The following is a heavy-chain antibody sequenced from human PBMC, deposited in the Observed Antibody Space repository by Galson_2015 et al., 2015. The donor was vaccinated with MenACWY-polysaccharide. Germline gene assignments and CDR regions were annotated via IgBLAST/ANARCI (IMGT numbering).Heavy chain of an antibody. D-gene: IGHD7-27*01. CDR1: GFTFSGSW. CDR2: IKKDGSEK. CDR3: ARGHLYLGL. J-gene: IGHJ6*02. V-gene: IGHV3-7*01. Sequence: SLRLSCAASGFTFSGSWMTWVRQPPGKGLEWVASIKKDGSEKYYVDSVKGRFTISRDNAKDPLYLQMNSLRAEDTAVYFCARGHLYLGLWGQGTTVTVSS.